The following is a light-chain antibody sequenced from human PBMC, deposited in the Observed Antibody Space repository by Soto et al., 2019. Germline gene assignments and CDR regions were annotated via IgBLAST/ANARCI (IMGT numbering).Light chain of an antibody. CDR1: QSVSSSY. Sequence: EIVLPQSPGTLSLSPGVRATLSCRASQSVSSSYLAWYQQKPGQVPRLLIYGASRRATGIPVRFSGSGSGIDFTVTIGRLEPEDFAVYYCQQYGSSFWTFGQGTKVEIK. CDR3: QQYGSSFWT. CDR2: GAS. V-gene: IGKV3-20*01. J-gene: IGKJ1*01.